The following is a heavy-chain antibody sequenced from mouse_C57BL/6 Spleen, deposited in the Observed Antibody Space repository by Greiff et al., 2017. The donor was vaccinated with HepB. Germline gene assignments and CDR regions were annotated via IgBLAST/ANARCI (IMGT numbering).Heavy chain of an antibody. J-gene: IGHJ2*01. CDR3: AIMGLIYYVYYFDY. D-gene: IGHD1-1*01. CDR1: GYTFTSYW. V-gene: IGHV1-55*01. CDR2: IYPGSGST. Sequence: QVQLQQPGAELVKPGASVKMSCKASGYTFTSYWITWVKQRPGQGLEWIGDIYPGSGSTNYNEKFKSKATLTVDTSSSTAYMQLSILTSEDSAVYYCAIMGLIYYVYYFDYWGQGTTLTVSS.